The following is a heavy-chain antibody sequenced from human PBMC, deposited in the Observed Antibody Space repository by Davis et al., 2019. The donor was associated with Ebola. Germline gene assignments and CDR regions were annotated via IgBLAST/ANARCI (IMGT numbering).Heavy chain of an antibody. D-gene: IGHD3-9*01. V-gene: IGHV1-18*01. J-gene: IGHJ4*02. Sequence: ASVKVSCKASGYIFTNYGVTWLRQAPGQGLEWMGWISVIDGNTNYAEKFHERVPMTADKSTTTIYMELRGLTSDDTAMYYCVRDYDTIEWNDPWGQGTLVTVSS. CDR1: GYIFTNYG. CDR3: VRDYDTIEWNDP. CDR2: ISVIDGNT.